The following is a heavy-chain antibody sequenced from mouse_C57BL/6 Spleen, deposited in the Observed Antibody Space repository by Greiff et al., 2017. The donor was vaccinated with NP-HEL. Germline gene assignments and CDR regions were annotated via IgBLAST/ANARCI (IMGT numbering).Heavy chain of an antibody. D-gene: IGHD1-1*01. CDR2: INPNNGGT. CDR3: AKRYYGSSYEAMDY. Sequence: EVQLQQSGPELVKPGASVKISCKASGYTFTDYYMNWVKQSHGKSLEWIGDINPNNGGTSYNQKFKGKATLTVDKSASTAYMELRSLTSEDSAVYYCAKRYYGSSYEAMDYWGQGTSVTVSS. CDR1: GYTFTDYY. J-gene: IGHJ4*01. V-gene: IGHV1-26*01.